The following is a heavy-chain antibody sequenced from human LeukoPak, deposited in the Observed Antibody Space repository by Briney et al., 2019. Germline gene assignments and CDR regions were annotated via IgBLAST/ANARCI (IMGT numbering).Heavy chain of an antibody. V-gene: IGHV1-46*03. CDR1: GYTFTSYY. Sequence: ASVKVSCKASGYTFTSYYMHWVRQAPGQGLEWMGIINPSGGSTSYAQKFQGRVTMTRDTSTSTVYMELSSLRSEDTAVYYCARDFDRYCSGGSCYSSNGFDPWGQGTLVTVSS. CDR3: ARDFDRYCSGGSCYSSNGFDP. CDR2: INPSGGST. D-gene: IGHD2-15*01. J-gene: IGHJ5*02.